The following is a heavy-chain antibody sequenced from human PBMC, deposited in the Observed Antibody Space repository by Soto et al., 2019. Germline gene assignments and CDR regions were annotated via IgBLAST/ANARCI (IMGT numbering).Heavy chain of an antibody. D-gene: IGHD4-17*01. V-gene: IGHV1-18*01. CDR3: ARDHPDHYYGGYDDY. CDR1: GYTFTSYG. J-gene: IGHJ4*02. Sequence: QVQLVQSGAEVKKPGASVKVSCKASGYTFTSYGISWVRQAPGQGLEWMGWISAYNGNTNYAQKLQGRVTMSTDTATSTAYMELRILRSAGTSVYYCARDHPDHYYGGYDDYWGQGTLVTVSS. CDR2: ISAYNGNT.